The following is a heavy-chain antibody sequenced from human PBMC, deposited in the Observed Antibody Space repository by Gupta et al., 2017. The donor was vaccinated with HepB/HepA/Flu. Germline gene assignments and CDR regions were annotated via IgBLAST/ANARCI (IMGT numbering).Heavy chain of an antibody. D-gene: IGHD3-22*01. CDR3: TTNFNYDSSGYYYITY. CDR2: IKSKTDGGTT. Sequence: EVQLVESGGGLVKPGGSLRLSCAASGFTFSNAWMSWVRQAPGKGLEWVGRIKSKTDGGTTDYAAPVKGRFTISRDDSKNTLYLQMNSLKTEDTAVYYCTTNFNYDSSGYYYITYWGQGTLVTVSS. V-gene: IGHV3-15*01. CDR1: GFTFSNAW. J-gene: IGHJ4*02.